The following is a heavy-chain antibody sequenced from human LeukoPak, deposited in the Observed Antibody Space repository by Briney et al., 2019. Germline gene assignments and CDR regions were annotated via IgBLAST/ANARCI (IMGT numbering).Heavy chain of an antibody. CDR3: ARDDQLLFDY. CDR2: ISSSSSYI. V-gene: IGHV3-21*01. J-gene: IGHJ4*02. CDR1: GFTFSSYS. Sequence: GGSLRLSCAASGFTFSSYSMNWARQAPGKGLEWVSSISSSSSYIYYADSVKGRFTISRDNAKNSLYLQMNSLRAEDTAVYYCARDDQLLFDYWGQGTLVTVSS. D-gene: IGHD2-2*01.